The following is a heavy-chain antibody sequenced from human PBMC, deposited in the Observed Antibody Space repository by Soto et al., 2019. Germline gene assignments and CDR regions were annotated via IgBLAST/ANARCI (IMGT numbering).Heavy chain of an antibody. J-gene: IGHJ4*02. Sequence: SETLSLTCTFSGGSIISSSYCWGWIRQPPGKGLEWIGSIYYSGSTYYNPSLKSRVTISVDTSKNQFSLKLSSVTAADTAVYYCARHTPAISISDHWGQGTLVTSPQ. D-gene: IGHD2-15*01. CDR3: ARHTPAISISDH. V-gene: IGHV4-39*01. CDR2: IYYSGST. CDR1: GGSIISSSYC.